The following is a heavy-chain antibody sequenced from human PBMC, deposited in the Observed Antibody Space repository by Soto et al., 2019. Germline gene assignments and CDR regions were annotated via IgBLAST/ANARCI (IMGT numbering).Heavy chain of an antibody. Sequence: QVQLQESGPGLVKPSQTLSLTCTVSGGSISSGGYYWSWIRQHPGKGLEWIGYIYYSGSTYYNPSLKWRVTIAXXTXKXXFSLKLSSVTAADTAVYYCASTLLGDSRGFSQVDYWGQGTLVTVSS. D-gene: IGHD3-22*01. V-gene: IGHV4-31*03. CDR1: GGSISSGGYY. CDR3: ASTLLGDSRGFSQVDY. J-gene: IGHJ4*02. CDR2: IYYSGST.